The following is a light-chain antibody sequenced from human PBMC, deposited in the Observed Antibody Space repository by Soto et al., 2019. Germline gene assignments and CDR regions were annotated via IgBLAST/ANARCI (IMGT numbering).Light chain of an antibody. J-gene: IGKJ1*01. CDR3: QHYDVWPLT. Sequence: DIQMTQSPSSLSASVGDRVTITCRASQSISSYLNWYQQKPGKAPKLLIYAASSLQSGVPSRFSGSVSGTEFTLTISSLQSEDFGVYYCQHYDVWPLTFGKGTKV. CDR1: QSISSY. CDR2: AAS. V-gene: IGKV1-39*01.